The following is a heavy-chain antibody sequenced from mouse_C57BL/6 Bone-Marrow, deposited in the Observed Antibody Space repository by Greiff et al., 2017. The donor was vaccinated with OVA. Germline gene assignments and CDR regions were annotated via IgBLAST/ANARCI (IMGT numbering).Heavy chain of an antibody. Sequence: EVMLVESGGGLVQPGGSLKLSCAASGFTFSDYYMYWVRQTPEKRLEWVAYISNGGGSTYYPDTVKGRFTISRANAQNTLYLQMSRLKSEDTAMYYCARRGELRYFDYWGQGTTLTVSS. D-gene: IGHD1-1*01. CDR1: GFTFSDYY. CDR3: ARRGELRYFDY. V-gene: IGHV5-12*01. J-gene: IGHJ2*01. CDR2: ISNGGGST.